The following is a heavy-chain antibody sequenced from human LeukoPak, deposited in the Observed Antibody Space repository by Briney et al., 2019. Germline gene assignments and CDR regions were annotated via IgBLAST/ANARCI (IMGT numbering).Heavy chain of an antibody. CDR2: FDPEDGET. CDR3: ATLSKLGYCSGGSCDAGDY. Sequence: GASVKVSCKVSGYTLTELSMHWVRQAPGKGLEWMGGFDPEDGETIYAQKFQGRVTMTEDTSTDTAYMELSSLRSGDTAVYYCATLSKLGYCSGGSCDAGDYWGQGTLVTVSS. J-gene: IGHJ4*02. CDR1: GYTLTELS. D-gene: IGHD2-15*01. V-gene: IGHV1-24*01.